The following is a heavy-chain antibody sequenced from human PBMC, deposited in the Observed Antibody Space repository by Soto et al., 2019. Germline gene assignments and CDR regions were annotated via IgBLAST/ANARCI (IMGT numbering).Heavy chain of an antibody. Sequence: EVQLLDSGGGLVQPGGSLSLSCEASGFTFSSYAMSWVRQAPGKGLEWVSSINRNGGSANYADSVKGRFTISRDDSKNILSLQMNSLRAEDTAIYYCAKNYCFDCWGQGTLVTVSS. J-gene: IGHJ4*02. CDR3: AKNYCFDC. D-gene: IGHD2-15*01. V-gene: IGHV3-23*01. CDR2: INRNGGSA. CDR1: GFTFSSYA.